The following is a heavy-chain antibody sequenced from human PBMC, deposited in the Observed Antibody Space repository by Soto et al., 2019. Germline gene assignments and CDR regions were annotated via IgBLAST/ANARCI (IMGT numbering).Heavy chain of an antibody. D-gene: IGHD3-22*01. CDR2: IYYSGST. CDR1: GGSISSYY. CDR3: ARKNYYDSSGWFDP. Sequence: SETLSLTCTVSGGSISSYYWSWIRQPPGKGLEWIGYIYYSGSTNYNPSLKSRVTISVDTSKNQFSLKLSSVTAADTAVYYCARKNYYDSSGWFDPWGKGTLVTVSS. J-gene: IGHJ5*02. V-gene: IGHV4-59*01.